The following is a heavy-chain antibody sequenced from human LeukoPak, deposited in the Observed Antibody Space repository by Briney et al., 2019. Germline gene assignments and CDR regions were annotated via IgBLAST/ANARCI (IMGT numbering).Heavy chain of an antibody. V-gene: IGHV4-34*01. CDR2: INHSGST. CDR3: ARGRPLYYGSGSYRYYYFDY. Sequence: GSLRLSCVVSGFTFSDYYMSWIRQTPGKGLEWIGEINHSGSTNYNPSLKSRVTISVDTSKNQFSLKLSSVTAADTAVYYCARGRPLYYGSGSYRYYYFDYWGQGTLVTVSS. CDR1: GFTFSDYY. D-gene: IGHD3-10*01. J-gene: IGHJ4*02.